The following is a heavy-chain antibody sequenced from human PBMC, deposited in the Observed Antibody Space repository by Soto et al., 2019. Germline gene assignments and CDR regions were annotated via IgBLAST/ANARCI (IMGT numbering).Heavy chain of an antibody. V-gene: IGHV1-24*01. J-gene: IGHJ3*02. CDR1: GYTLTKIS. Sequence: GASVKVSCKVSGYTLTKISMHWVRQAPGKGLEWMGGFDSEDGETIYAQKFQGRVTMTEDTSTDTAYMELSSLRSEDTAVYYCATGRDYDILIGSVYGFDIWG. CDR2: FDSEDGET. CDR3: ATGRDYDILIGSVYGFDI. D-gene: IGHD3-9*01.